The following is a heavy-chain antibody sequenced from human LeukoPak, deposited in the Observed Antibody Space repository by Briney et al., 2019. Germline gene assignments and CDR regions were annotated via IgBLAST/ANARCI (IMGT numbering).Heavy chain of an antibody. J-gene: IGHJ6*02. D-gene: IGHD5-18*01. CDR1: GFTLSSYA. Sequence: PGGSLRLSCAASGFTLSSYAMSWVRQAPGKGLEWVSAISGSGGSTYYADSVKGRFTISRDNSKNTLYLQMNSLRAEDTAVYYCAKDQSAMDSYGMDVWGQGTTVTVSS. CDR3: AKDQSAMDSYGMDV. V-gene: IGHV3-23*01. CDR2: ISGSGGST.